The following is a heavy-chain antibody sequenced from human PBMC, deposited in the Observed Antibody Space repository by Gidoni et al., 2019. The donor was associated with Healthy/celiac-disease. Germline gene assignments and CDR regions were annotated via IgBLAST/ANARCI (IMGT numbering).Heavy chain of an antibody. CDR2: IYRGGIT. V-gene: IGHV3-66*01. J-gene: IGHJ6*02. D-gene: IGHD6-13*01. CDR3: MWAGSSWKGYYYYGMDV. Sequence: EVQLVESGGGLVQPGGSLRLSCAASGFTVSSNYMSRVRQAPGKGLEWVSVIYRGGITYYADSVKGRFTISRDKSKNTLYLQMNSLRAGDTAVYYCMWAGSSWKGYYYYGMDVWGQGTTVTVSS. CDR1: GFTVSSNY.